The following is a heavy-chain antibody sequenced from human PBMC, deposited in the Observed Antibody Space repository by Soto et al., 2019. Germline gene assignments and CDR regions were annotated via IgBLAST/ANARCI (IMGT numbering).Heavy chain of an antibody. CDR3: PSFFFLGSNPYSYIVF. CDR2: ISSSSSVI. CDR1: GFILSDCA. Sequence: GGSLRLSCATSGFILSDCAMNWVRQAPGKGLEWVSYISSSSSVIDYADSVKGRFTVSRDNARNSLYLQMNSLRAEDTAVYYSPSFFFLGSNPYSYIVFRGKGTSVTLSS. J-gene: IGHJ6*04. V-gene: IGHV3-48*01. D-gene: IGHD5-18*01.